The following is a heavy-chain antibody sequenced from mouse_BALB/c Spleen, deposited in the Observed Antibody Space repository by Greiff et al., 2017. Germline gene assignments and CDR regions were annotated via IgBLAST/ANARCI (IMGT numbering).Heavy chain of an antibody. D-gene: IGHD1-1*01. CDR2: ISSGGST. CDR1: GFTFSSYG. CDR3: ARGAYGSSYGAMDY. J-gene: IGHJ4*01. V-gene: IGHV5-6-5*01. Sequence: EVMLVESGGGLVQPGGSLKLSCAASGFTFSSYGMSWVRQTPEKRLEWVASISSGGSTYYPDSVKGRFTISRDNARNILYLQMSSLRSEDTAMYYCARGAYGSSYGAMDYWGQGTSVTVSS.